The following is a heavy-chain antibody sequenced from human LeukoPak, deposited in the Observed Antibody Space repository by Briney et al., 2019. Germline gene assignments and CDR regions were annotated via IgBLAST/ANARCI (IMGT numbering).Heavy chain of an antibody. V-gene: IGHV6-1*01. Sequence: SETLSLTCAISGDSVSSNSAAWNWIRQSPSRGLEWLGRTYYRSKWYNDYAVSVKSRITINPDTSKNQFYLQLSSVTPEDTALYYCARSLYGKPYWHFDLWGRGTLVTVSS. CDR3: ARSLYGKPYWHFDL. CDR1: GDSVSSNSAA. CDR2: TYYRSKWYN. J-gene: IGHJ2*01. D-gene: IGHD1-26*01.